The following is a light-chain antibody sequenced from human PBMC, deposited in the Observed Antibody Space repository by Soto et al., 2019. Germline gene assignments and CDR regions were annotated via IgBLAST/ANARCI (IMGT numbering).Light chain of an antibody. CDR1: QSVSSSY. J-gene: IGKJ5*01. CDR2: GAS. V-gene: IGKV3-11*01. Sequence: EVVLTQSPGTLSLSPGERATLSCRAIQSVSSSYLAWYQQKPGQAPRLLIYGASTRATDIPARFSGSGSGTDFTLTISSLEPEDFAIYYCQQRQYWPPITFGQGTRLEIK. CDR3: QQRQYWPPIT.